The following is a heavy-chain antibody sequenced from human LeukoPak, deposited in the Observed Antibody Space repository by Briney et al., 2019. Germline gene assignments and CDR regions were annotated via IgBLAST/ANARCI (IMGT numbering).Heavy chain of an antibody. J-gene: IGHJ4*02. CDR3: ATPAGGHYFDY. D-gene: IGHD6-25*01. Sequence: GGSLRLSCAASGFTFSSYAMNWVRQARGKGLEWVSYISSSSSTIYYADSVKGRFTISRDNAKNSLYLQMNSLRAEDTAVYYCATPAGGHYFDYWGQGTLVTVSS. CDR2: ISSSSSTI. CDR1: GFTFSSYA. V-gene: IGHV3-48*01.